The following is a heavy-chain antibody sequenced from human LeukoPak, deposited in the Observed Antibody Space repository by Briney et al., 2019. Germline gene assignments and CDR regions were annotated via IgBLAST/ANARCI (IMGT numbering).Heavy chain of an antibody. CDR1: GYTLTELS. D-gene: IGHD3-10*01. CDR3: ATAAWGSGSYYYFDY. V-gene: IGHV1-24*01. J-gene: IGHJ4*02. CDR2: FDPEDGET. Sequence: GASVKVSCKVSGYTLTELSMHWVRQAPGKGLEWMGGFDPEDGETIYAQKFQDRVTMTEDTSTDTAYMELSSLRSEDTAVYYCATAAWGSGSYYYFDYWGQGTLVTVSS.